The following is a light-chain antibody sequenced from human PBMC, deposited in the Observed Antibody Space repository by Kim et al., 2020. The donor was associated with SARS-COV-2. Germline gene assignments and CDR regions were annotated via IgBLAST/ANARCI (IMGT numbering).Light chain of an antibody. Sequence: QSVLTQPPSVSEAPRQRVTISCSGSSSNIGKNAVNWYQQLPGKAPKLLIYFDDLRPSGVSDRFSGSKSGTSASLAISGLQSEDEADYYCEAWDDRVNGRVFGGGTQLTVL. CDR3: EAWDDRVNGRV. CDR1: SSNIGKNA. V-gene: IGLV1-36*01. CDR2: FDD. J-gene: IGLJ3*02.